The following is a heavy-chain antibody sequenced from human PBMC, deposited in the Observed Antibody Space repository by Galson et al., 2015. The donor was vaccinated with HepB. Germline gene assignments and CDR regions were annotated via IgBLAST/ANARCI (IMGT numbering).Heavy chain of an antibody. Sequence: SVKVSCKASGGTFSSYAISWVRQALGQGLEWMGGIIPIFGTANYAQKFQGRVTITADESTSTAYMELSSLRSEDTAVYYCARTHCRSHSIVVVTAILDAFDIWGQGTMVTVSS. J-gene: IGHJ3*02. CDR1: GGTFSSYA. D-gene: IGHD2-21*02. V-gene: IGHV1-69*13. CDR3: ARTHCRSHSIVVVTAILDAFDI. CDR2: IIPIFGTA.